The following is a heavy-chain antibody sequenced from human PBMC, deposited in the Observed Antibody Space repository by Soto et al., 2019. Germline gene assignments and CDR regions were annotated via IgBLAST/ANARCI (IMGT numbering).Heavy chain of an antibody. Sequence: QVQLVQSGAEVKKPGASVKVSYKASGYTFTSYAMHWVRQAPGQRLEWMGWINAGNGNTKYSQKFQGRVTITRDTSASTGYMELSSLTSEDTAVYYCARGPGGPDGPGDYWGQGTLVTVSS. D-gene: IGHD2-15*01. CDR1: GYTFTSYA. CDR3: ARGPGGPDGPGDY. CDR2: INAGNGNT. J-gene: IGHJ4*02. V-gene: IGHV1-3*01.